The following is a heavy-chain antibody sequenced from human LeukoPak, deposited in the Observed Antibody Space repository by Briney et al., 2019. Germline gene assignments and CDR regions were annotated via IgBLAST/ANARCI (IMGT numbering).Heavy chain of an antibody. CDR2: ISSYNGNT. CDR1: GYTFTSYG. V-gene: IGHV1-18*01. Sequence: GASVKVSCKASGYTFTSYGISWVRQAPGQGLEWMGWISSYNGNTNYAQKFQGRVTMTEDTSTDTAYMELSSLRSEDTAVYYCATETEGATTAFDIWGQGTMVTVSS. D-gene: IGHD1-26*01. CDR3: ATETEGATTAFDI. J-gene: IGHJ3*02.